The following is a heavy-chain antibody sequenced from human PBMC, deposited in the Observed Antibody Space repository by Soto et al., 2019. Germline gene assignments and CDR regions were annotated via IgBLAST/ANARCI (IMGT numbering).Heavy chain of an antibody. CDR2: IYGSGRGI. V-gene: IGHV3-23*05. CDR1: GLPHSNFA. J-gene: IGHJ4*02. Sequence: PGGCLRISCSASGLPHSNFAMMWVRQAPGKGLECVSGIYGSGRGIEYADSVKGRFTISRDNSKNTVYLQMTDLRADDTAVYYFAKDAVYKDVLWLIDLWGRGPQVTVSS. CDR3: AKDAVYKDVLWLIDL. D-gene: IGHD2-21*01.